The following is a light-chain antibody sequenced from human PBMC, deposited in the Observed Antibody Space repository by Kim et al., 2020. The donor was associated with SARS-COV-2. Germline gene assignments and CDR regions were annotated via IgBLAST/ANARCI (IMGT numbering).Light chain of an antibody. V-gene: IGLV1-51*01. J-gene: IGLJ3*02. CDR1: SSNIGRNY. CDR3: GTWDSSLSAVV. CDR2: DNN. Sequence: GQRVTISYSGSSSNIGRNYVSWYQQHPGTAPKLLIYDNNKRPSGIPDRFSGSKSGTSATLGITGLQTGDEADYCCGTWDSSLSAVVFGGGTQLTVL.